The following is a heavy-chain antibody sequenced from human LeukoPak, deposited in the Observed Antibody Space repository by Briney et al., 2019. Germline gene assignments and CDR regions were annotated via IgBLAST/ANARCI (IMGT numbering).Heavy chain of an antibody. CDR1: GFTVSSNY. V-gene: IGHV3-53*01. J-gene: IGHJ4*02. Sequence: GGSLRLSCAASGFTVSSNYMSWVRQAPGKGLEWVSVIYSGGSTYYADSVKGRFTISRDNSKNTLYLQMNSLRAEDTAVYYCAYSSGYYYSFDYWGPGTLVTASS. D-gene: IGHD3-22*01. CDR2: IYSGGST. CDR3: AYSSGYYYSFDY.